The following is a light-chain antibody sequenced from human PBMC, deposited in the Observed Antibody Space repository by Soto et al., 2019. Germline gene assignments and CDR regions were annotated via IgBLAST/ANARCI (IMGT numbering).Light chain of an antibody. Sequence: EIVMTQSPATLSVSPGERATLSCRASQSVSSNLAWYQLKRGQAPRLLIYGASSRATGIPDRFSGSGSGTDFTLTISRLEPEDFAVYYCQQYGSSPRTFGQGTKVDIK. V-gene: IGKV3-20*01. CDR3: QQYGSSPRT. CDR2: GAS. CDR1: QSVSSN. J-gene: IGKJ1*01.